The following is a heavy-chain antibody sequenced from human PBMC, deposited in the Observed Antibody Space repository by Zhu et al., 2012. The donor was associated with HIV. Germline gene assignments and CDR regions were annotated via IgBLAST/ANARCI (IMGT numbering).Heavy chain of an antibody. CDR3: ARGQRWFDS. V-gene: IGHV4-59*11. CDR1: GASISSHY. J-gene: IGHJ5*01. D-gene: IGHD6-25*01. CDR2: IYYSGST. Sequence: QVQLQESGPGLVKPSETLSLTCTVSGASISSHYWSWIRQPPGKGLEWIAYIYYSGSTSYNPSLKSRVTISVDTSKNQFSLKLTSVTAADTAVYYCARGQRWFDSWGQGTLVHRLL.